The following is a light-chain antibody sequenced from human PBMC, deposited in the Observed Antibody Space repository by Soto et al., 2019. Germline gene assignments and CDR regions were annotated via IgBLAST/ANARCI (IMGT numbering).Light chain of an antibody. Sequence: QSVLTQPPSASGSPGQSVTISCTGTSSDVGGYNYVSWYQQHPVKAPKLMIYEVTKRPSGVPDRFSGSKSASKASLTVFGFLSEDDADYYCSSYAVTDNFYGFGTGTKVTVL. V-gene: IGLV2-8*01. CDR3: SSYAVTDNFYG. CDR2: EVT. J-gene: IGLJ1*01. CDR1: SSDVGGYNY.